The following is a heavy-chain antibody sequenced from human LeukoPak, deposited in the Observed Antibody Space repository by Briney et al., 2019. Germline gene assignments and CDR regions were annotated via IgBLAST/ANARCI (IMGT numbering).Heavy chain of an antibody. Sequence: NPGGSLRLSCAASGFTFSDYYMSWIRQAPGKGLEWVSYISSSGSTIYYADPVKGRFTISRDNAKNSLYLQMNSLRAEDTAVYYCARVSGMVGATTLGPVDYWGQGTLVTVSS. CDR2: ISSSGSTI. CDR3: ARVSGMVGATTLGPVDY. D-gene: IGHD1-26*01. J-gene: IGHJ4*02. CDR1: GFTFSDYY. V-gene: IGHV3-11*01.